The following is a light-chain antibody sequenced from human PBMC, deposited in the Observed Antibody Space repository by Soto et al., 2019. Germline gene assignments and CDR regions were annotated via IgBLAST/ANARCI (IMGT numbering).Light chain of an antibody. CDR3: CSFAGNYIYV. Sequence: QSALTQPRSVSGSPGQSVTISCTGTSSDVGGYNYVSWYLQHPGKAPKVMIYVVSKRPSGVPDRFSGSKSGNTASLTISGLQSEDEADYYCCSFAGNYIYVFGTGTKLTVL. CDR1: SSDVGGYNY. V-gene: IGLV2-11*01. CDR2: VVS. J-gene: IGLJ1*01.